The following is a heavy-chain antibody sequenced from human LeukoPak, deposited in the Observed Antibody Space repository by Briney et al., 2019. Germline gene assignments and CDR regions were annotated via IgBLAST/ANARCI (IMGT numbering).Heavy chain of an antibody. CDR2: ISGDGDST. CDR3: AKDYYDYDSGGYYIDY. V-gene: IGHV3-23*01. CDR1: GFTFSSYA. D-gene: IGHD3-22*01. Sequence: GGSLRLSCAVSGFTFSSYAMSWVRQAPGKGLEWVSTISGDGDSTYYADSVKGRFTISRDHSKNTVYLQINSLRAEDTAVYYCAKDYYDYDSGGYYIDYWGQGTLVTVSS. J-gene: IGHJ4*02.